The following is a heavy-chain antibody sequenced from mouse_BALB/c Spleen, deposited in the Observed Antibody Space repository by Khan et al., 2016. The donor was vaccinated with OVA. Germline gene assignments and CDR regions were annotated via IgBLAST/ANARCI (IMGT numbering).Heavy chain of an antibody. V-gene: IGHV3-2*02. CDR3: ARVHGGDFDY. CDR1: GYSITSDYA. Sequence: SGPGLVKPSQSLSLTCTVTGYSITSDYAWNWIRQFPGNKLEWLGYISYSGNTKYNPSLKSRISVTRDTSKNQFFLQLNSVTTEDTATYYCARVHGGDFDYWGQGTTLTVSS. CDR2: ISYSGNT. J-gene: IGHJ2*01.